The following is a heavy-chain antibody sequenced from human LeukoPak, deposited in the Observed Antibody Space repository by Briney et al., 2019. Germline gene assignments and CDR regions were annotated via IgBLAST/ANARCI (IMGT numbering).Heavy chain of an antibody. Sequence: PGGSLKLSCAASGFIFSGSAMHWVRQASGKGLEWVGRIRSKANSYATAYAASVKGRLTISRDDSKNTAYLQMNSLKTEDTAVCYCTIHYDSSGYYYPPYYFDYWGQGTLVTVSS. CDR3: TIHYDSSGYYYPPYYFDY. D-gene: IGHD3-22*01. V-gene: IGHV3-73*01. CDR1: GFIFSGSA. J-gene: IGHJ4*02. CDR2: IRSKANSYAT.